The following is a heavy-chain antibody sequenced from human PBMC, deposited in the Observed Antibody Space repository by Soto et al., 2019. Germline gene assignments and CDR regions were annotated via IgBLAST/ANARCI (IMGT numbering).Heavy chain of an antibody. D-gene: IGHD3-10*01. J-gene: IGHJ6*02. CDR2: IYYSGST. CDR1: GGSVSSGDYF. V-gene: IGHV4-61*08. CDR3: ARSPNYYYYDFHV. Sequence: PSETLSLTCTVSGGSVSSGDYFWSWLRQSPGKRLEWIAYIYYSGSTNYNPSLKSRATISVDTSNSQVSLTLTSMTAADAALYCCARSPNYYYYDFHVWGPGTAVNVSS.